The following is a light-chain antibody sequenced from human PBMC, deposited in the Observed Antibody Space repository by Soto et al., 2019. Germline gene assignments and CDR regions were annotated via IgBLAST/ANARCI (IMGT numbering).Light chain of an antibody. Sequence: QSVLTQPPSVSGSPGQSVAISCTGTSSDVGSYNRVSWYQQPPGTAPKVMIYEVSNRPSGVPDRFSGSKSGNTASLTISRLQAEDEADYYCSSYTSSNTYVFGTGTKVTVL. CDR1: SSDVGSYNR. J-gene: IGLJ1*01. V-gene: IGLV2-18*02. CDR3: SSYTSSNTYV. CDR2: EVS.